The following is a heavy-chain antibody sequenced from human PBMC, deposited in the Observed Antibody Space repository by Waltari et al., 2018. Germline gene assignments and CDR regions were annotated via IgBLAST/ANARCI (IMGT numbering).Heavy chain of an antibody. Sequence: QVQLQQWGAGLLKPSETLSLTCAVYGGSFSGYYWSWIRQPPGKGLGWIGEINHSGRTNYNPSLKSRVTISVDTSKNQFSLKLSSVTAADTAVYYCARRRRIQLWPTFDYWGQGTLVTVSS. CDR3: ARRRRIQLWPTFDY. CDR1: GGSFSGYY. V-gene: IGHV4-34*01. CDR2: INHSGRT. J-gene: IGHJ4*02. D-gene: IGHD5-18*01.